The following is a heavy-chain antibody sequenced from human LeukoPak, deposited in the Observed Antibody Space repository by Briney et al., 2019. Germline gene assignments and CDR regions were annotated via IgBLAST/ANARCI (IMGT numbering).Heavy chain of an antibody. D-gene: IGHD3-10*01. Sequence: GGSLRLSCAGSGITLSNYGMSWVRQAPGKGLEWVAGLSGSGGGTHYADSVQGRFTISRDNPKNTLYLQMNSLRAEDTAVYFCAKRGVVIRVFLVGLHKEAYYFDSWGQGALVTVSS. CDR2: LSGSGGGT. J-gene: IGHJ4*02. V-gene: IGHV3-23*01. CDR1: GITLSNYG. CDR3: AKRGVVIRVFLVGLHKEAYYFDS.